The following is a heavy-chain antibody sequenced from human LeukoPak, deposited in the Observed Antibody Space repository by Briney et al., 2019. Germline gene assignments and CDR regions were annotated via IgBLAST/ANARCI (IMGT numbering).Heavy chain of an antibody. Sequence: GSSVKVSCKASGGTFSSYAISWVRRAPGQGLEWMGRIIPIFGTANYAQKFQGRVTITTDESTSTAYMELSSLRSEDTAVYYCARRQESSGSIFDYWGQGTLVTVSS. V-gene: IGHV1-69*05. CDR1: GGTFSSYA. J-gene: IGHJ4*02. D-gene: IGHD6-19*01. CDR3: ARRQESSGSIFDY. CDR2: IIPIFGTA.